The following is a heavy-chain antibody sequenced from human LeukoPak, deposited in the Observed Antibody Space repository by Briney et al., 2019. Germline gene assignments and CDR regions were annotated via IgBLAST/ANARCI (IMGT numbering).Heavy chain of an antibody. CDR1: GGSISSGSYY. CDR2: IYTSGST. CDR3: ARLGGRAADY. Sequence: SQTLSLACTVSGGSISSGSYYWSRIRQPAGKGLEWIGRIYTSGSTNYNPSLKSRVTISVDTSKNQFSLKLSSVTAADTAVYYCARLGGRAADYWGQGTLVTVSS. V-gene: IGHV4-61*02. J-gene: IGHJ4*02. D-gene: IGHD3-16*01.